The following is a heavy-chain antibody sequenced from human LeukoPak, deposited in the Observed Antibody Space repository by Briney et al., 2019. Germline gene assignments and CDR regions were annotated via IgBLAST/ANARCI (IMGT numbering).Heavy chain of an antibody. CDR1: GYTFTSYG. V-gene: IGHV1-3*01. J-gene: IGHJ4*02. CDR2: INGGNVKT. CDR3: ARDSTRTRGFDY. Sequence: ASVKVSCKASGYTFTSYGISWVRQAPGQGLEWMGWINGGNVKTKYSQNFQGRVTITRDTSASTGYMELSSLRSEDTAVYYCARDSTRTRGFDYWGQGTLVTVSS.